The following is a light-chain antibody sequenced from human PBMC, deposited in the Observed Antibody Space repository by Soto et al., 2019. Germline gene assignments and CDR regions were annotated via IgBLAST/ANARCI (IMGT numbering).Light chain of an antibody. Sequence: QSVLTQPPSVSAAPGQRVSISCSGTRSNIGNNYVSWYQQVPGTAPKLLIYGNNNRESGITDRISASKSGTSATLVITTLQPGDEADYYCATWDNSLSAEVFGGGTKVTVL. CDR1: RSNIGNNY. CDR3: ATWDNSLSAEV. V-gene: IGLV1-51*01. CDR2: GNN. J-gene: IGLJ3*02.